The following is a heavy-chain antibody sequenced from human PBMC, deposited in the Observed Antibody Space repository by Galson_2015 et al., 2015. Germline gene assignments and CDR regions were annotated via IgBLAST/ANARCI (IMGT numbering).Heavy chain of an antibody. D-gene: IGHD4-17*01. CDR3: AKAPTVTTFGY. Sequence: SLRLSCAASGFSFSTSGMSWVRQAPGKGLEWVSTISGGGVSTYYADSVKGRFTISRDNSKNTLYLQMNSLRAEDTAVYYCAKAPTVTTFGYWGQGTLIIVSS. J-gene: IGHJ4*02. CDR1: GFSFSTSG. V-gene: IGHV3-23*01. CDR2: ISGGGVST.